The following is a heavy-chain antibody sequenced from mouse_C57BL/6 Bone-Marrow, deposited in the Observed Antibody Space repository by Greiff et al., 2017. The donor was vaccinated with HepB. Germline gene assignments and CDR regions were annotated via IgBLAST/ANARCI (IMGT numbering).Heavy chain of an antibody. D-gene: IGHD2-3*01. V-gene: IGHV1-81*01. CDR1: GYTFTSYG. CDR3: ARHGYSYWYFDV. J-gene: IGHJ1*03. CDR2: IYPRSGNT. Sequence: VQLQQSGAELARPGASVKLSCKASGYTFTSYGISWVKQRTGQGLEWIGEIYPRSGNTYYNEKFKGKATLTADKSSSTEYMELRSLTSEDSAVYFCARHGYSYWYFDVWGTGTTVTVSS.